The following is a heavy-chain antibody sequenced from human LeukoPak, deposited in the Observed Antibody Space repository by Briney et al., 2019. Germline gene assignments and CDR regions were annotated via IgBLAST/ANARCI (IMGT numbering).Heavy chain of an antibody. V-gene: IGHV3-33*01. CDR1: GFTFSSYG. Sequence: PGGSLRLSCAASGFTFSSYGMRWVRQAPGKGLEWVAVIWYDGSNKYYADSVKGGFTISRDNSKNTLYLQMNSLRAEDTAVYYCARDRVATITWYFDYWGQGTLVTVSS. D-gene: IGHD5-12*01. J-gene: IGHJ4*02. CDR2: IWYDGSNK. CDR3: ARDRVATITWYFDY.